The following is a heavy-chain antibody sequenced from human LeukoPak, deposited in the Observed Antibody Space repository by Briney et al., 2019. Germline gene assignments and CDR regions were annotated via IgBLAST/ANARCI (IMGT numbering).Heavy chain of an antibody. CDR1: GDSISSYY. Sequence: PSETLSLTCTVSGDSISSYYWSWIRQPPGKGLEWIGYIYYSGSTNYNPSLKSRVTISVDTPKNQVSLKLSSVTAADTAVYYCARDRVESMTTFYFDYWGQGTLVTVSS. D-gene: IGHD4-11*01. CDR3: ARDRVESMTTFYFDY. V-gene: IGHV4-59*01. CDR2: IYYSGST. J-gene: IGHJ4*02.